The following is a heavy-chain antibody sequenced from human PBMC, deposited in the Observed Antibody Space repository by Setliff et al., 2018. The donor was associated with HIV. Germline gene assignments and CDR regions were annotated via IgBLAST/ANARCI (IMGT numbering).Heavy chain of an antibody. CDR2: IYTSGST. D-gene: IGHD4-4*01. V-gene: IGHV4-61*02. CDR1: GGSISSGSYY. CDR3: ATDYIGSGRPLDS. J-gene: IGHJ5*01. Sequence: PSETLSLTCTVSGGSISSGSYYWTWIRQPAGKGLEWIGRIYTSGSTNYNPSLKSRVTISVDTSKNQFSLKLSAVTAADTAVYYCATDYIGSGRPLDSWGQGTLVTVSS.